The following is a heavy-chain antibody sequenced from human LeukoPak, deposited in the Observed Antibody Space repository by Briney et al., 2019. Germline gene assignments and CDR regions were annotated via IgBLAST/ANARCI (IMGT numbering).Heavy chain of an antibody. V-gene: IGHV1-69*04. Sequence: SVKVSCKASGGTFSSYAISWVRQAPGQGLEWMGRIIPILGIATYAKKFQGRVTITVDKSTSTAYMELSSLRSEDTAVYYCARHSAAGTLSLFDPWGQGTLVTVSS. J-gene: IGHJ5*02. CDR2: IIPILGIA. D-gene: IGHD6-13*01. CDR1: GGTFSSYA. CDR3: ARHSAAGTLSLFDP.